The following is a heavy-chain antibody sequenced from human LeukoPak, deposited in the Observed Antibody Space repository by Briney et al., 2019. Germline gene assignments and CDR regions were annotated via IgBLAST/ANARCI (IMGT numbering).Heavy chain of an antibody. V-gene: IGHV1-69*13. Sequence: SVKVSCKASGYTFTSYYMHWVRQAPGQGLEWMGGIIPIFGTANYAQKFQGRVTITADESTSTAYMELSSLRSEDTAVYYCARTSGYSYGIDYWGQGTLVTVSS. J-gene: IGHJ4*02. CDR3: ARTSGYSYGIDY. CDR1: GYTFTSYY. D-gene: IGHD5-18*01. CDR2: IIPIFGTA.